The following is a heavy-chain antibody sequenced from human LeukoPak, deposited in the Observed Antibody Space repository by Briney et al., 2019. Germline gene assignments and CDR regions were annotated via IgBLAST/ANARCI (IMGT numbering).Heavy chain of an antibody. Sequence: GSLRLSCAASGFTFSTNPMSWVRQAPGKGLEWVSAISPDNTYYADSVKGRLTISRDDSKNTVYLQMNSPRAEDTARYYCVKEHVDRALTRSFEIWGQGTVVTVSS. CDR3: VKEHVDRALTRSFEI. CDR1: GFTFSTNP. D-gene: IGHD3-10*01. J-gene: IGHJ3*02. CDR2: ISPDNT. V-gene: IGHV3-23*01.